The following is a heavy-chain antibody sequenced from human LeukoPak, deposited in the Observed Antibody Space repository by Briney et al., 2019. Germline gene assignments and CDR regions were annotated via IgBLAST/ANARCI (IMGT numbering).Heavy chain of an antibody. V-gene: IGHV1-69*04. CDR2: IIPILGTA. Sequence: GSSVKVSCKASGGTFSSNAISWVRQAPGQGPEWMGRIIPILGTAEYAEKFQGRVTITADKSTTTAYMELSSLKSEDTALYYCARGKGFVGHFDYWGQGTLVTASS. CDR1: GGTFSSNA. J-gene: IGHJ4*02. CDR3: ARGKGFVGHFDY. D-gene: IGHD2-15*01.